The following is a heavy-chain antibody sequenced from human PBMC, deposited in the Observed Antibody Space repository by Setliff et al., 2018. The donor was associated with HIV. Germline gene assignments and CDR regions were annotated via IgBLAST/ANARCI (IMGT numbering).Heavy chain of an antibody. CDR1: GHTFTGYY. CDR2: INPNSGGT. J-gene: IGHJ6*02. V-gene: IGHV1-2*02. Sequence: ASVKVSCKASGHTFTGYYMHWVRQAPGQGLEWMGWINPNSGGTTYAQKFQGRVTMTRDTSISTAYMEVSRLRSDDTAVYYCARARYIVIRGDAGMDVWGPGTTVTVSS. CDR3: ARARYIVIRGDAGMDV. D-gene: IGHD3-10*01.